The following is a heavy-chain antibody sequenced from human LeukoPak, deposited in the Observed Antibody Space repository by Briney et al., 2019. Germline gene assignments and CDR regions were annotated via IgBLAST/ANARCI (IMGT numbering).Heavy chain of an antibody. D-gene: IGHD3-16*02. J-gene: IGHJ4*02. CDR2: IYYTGTT. Sequence: PSETLSLTCTVSGGSITSGGHYWSWIRQHPGKGLEWIGYIYYTGTTYYNPSLKSRVTISLGTSKNQFSLQLSSVTAADTAVYYCARASRLGELSLGYRGQGTLVTVSS. CDR1: GGSITSGGHY. V-gene: IGHV4-31*03. CDR3: ARASRLGELSLGY.